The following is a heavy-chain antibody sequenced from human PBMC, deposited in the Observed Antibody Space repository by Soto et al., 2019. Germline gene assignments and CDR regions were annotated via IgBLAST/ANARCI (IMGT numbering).Heavy chain of an antibody. J-gene: IGHJ3*02. CDR3: AKEFSGSYDAFDI. D-gene: IGHD1-26*01. CDR2: ISGSGGST. V-gene: IGHV3-23*01. Sequence: PGGSLRLSCAASGFTFSSYAMSWVRQAPGKGLEWVSAISGSGGSTYYADSVKGRFTIPRDNSKNTLYLQMNSLRAEDTAAYYCAKEFSGSYDAFDIWGQGTMVTVSS. CDR1: GFTFSSYA.